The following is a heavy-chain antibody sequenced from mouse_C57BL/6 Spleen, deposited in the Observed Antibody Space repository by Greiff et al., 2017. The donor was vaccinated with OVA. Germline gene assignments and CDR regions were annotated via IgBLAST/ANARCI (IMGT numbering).Heavy chain of an antibody. CDR2: IYPGSGST. CDR3: ARRPTPLAMDY. Sequence: VQLQQPGAELVKPVASVKMSCKASGYTFTSYWITWVKQRPGQGLEWIGDIYPGSGSTNYNEKFKSKATLTVDTSSSTAYMQLSSLTSEDSAVYYCARRPTPLAMDYWGQGTSVTVSS. D-gene: IGHD4-1*02. CDR1: GYTFTSYW. V-gene: IGHV1-55*01. J-gene: IGHJ4*01.